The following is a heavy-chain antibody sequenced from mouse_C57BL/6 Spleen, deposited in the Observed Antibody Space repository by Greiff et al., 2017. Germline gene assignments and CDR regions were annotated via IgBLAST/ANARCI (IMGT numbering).Heavy chain of an antibody. Sequence: QVQLQQPGAELVRPGSSVKLSCKASGYTFTSYWMDWVKQRPGQGLEWIGNIYPSDSETHYNQKFKDKATLTVDKSSSTAYMQLSGLTSEDSAVYYCVSGGGFPFAYWGQGTLVTVSA. CDR2: IYPSDSET. CDR3: VSGGGFPFAY. J-gene: IGHJ3*01. V-gene: IGHV1-61*01. CDR1: GYTFTSYW.